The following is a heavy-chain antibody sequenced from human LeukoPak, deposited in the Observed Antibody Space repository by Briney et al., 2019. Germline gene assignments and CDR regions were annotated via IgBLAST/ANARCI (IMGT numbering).Heavy chain of an antibody. J-gene: IGHJ4*02. CDR1: GFTFSSYA. CDR3: ARVHDSSGHSDY. D-gene: IGHD3-22*01. V-gene: IGHV3-64*01. CDR2: ISSNGGST. Sequence: GGSLRLSCAASGFTFSSYAMHWVRQAPGKGLEYVSAISSNGGSTYYANSVKGGFTISRDNSKNTLYLQMGSLRAEDMAVYYCARVHDSSGHSDYWGQGTLVTVSS.